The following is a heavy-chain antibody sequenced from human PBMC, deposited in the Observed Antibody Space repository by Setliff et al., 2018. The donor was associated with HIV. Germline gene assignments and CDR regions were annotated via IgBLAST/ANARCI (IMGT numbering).Heavy chain of an antibody. J-gene: IGHJ1*01. Sequence: PGGSLRLSCGASGFRVTDTYMAWVRQAPGKGLEWVANIKQDGSEKYYLDSVKGRFTISRDNAKNSLYLQMNSLRAEDTAVYYCVRDLVYYYDNSGSFYVAEYFQHWGQGTLVTVSS. CDR1: GFRVTDTY. CDR3: VRDLVYYYDNSGSFYVAEYFQH. CDR2: IKQDGSEK. V-gene: IGHV3-7*01. D-gene: IGHD3-22*01.